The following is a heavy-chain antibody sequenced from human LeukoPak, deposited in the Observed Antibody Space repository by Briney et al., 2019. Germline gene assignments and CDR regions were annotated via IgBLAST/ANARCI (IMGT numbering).Heavy chain of an antibody. D-gene: IGHD3-3*01. J-gene: IGHJ3*02. CDR1: GGSFSGYY. CDR3: ARGRDFAFDI. Sequence: SETLSLTCAVYGGSFSGYYWSWIRQPLGKGLEWIGEINHSGSTNYNPSLKSRVTISVDTSKNQFSLKLSSVTAADTAVYYCARGRDFAFDIWGQGTMVTVSS. V-gene: IGHV4-34*01. CDR2: INHSGST.